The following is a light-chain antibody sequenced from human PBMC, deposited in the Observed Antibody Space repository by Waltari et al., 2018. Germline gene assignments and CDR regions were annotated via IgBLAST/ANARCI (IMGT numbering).Light chain of an antibody. Sequence: QSVLTQPPSVSAAPGQKVTISCSGSSSNIGNNYVYWFQHVSGTAPKLLIYEYNKRPSGLPDRFSGSKSGTSATLGITGLQTGDEAHYYCATWDSSLSAWVFGGGTKLTVL. CDR2: EYN. J-gene: IGLJ3*02. CDR3: ATWDSSLSAWV. CDR1: SSNIGNNY. V-gene: IGLV1-51*02.